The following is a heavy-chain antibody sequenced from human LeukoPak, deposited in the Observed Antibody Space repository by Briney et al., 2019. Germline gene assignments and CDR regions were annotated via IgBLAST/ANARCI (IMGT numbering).Heavy chain of an antibody. V-gene: IGHV3-33*01. CDR1: GFTFSSYG. Sequence: GGSLGLSCAASGFTFSSYGMHWVRQAPGKGLEWVAVIWYDGSNKYYADSVKGRFTISRDNSKNTLYLQMNSLRAEDTAVYYCARDRGLVGATVLSYWGQGTLVTVSS. J-gene: IGHJ4*02. D-gene: IGHD1-26*01. CDR3: ARDRGLVGATVLSY. CDR2: IWYDGSNK.